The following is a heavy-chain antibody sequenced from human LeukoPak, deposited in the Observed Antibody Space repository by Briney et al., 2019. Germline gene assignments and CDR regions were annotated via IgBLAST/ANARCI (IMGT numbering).Heavy chain of an antibody. Sequence: PSETLSLTCTVSGDSISRGGFYWTWIRHHPGKGLEWIGYICYSGSTNYNPSLESRVTISIDTSKNQFSLKLSSVTAADTAVYYCARGSRYSYHWFDPWGQGTLVTVSS. CDR1: GDSISRGGFY. J-gene: IGHJ5*02. CDR3: ARGSRYSYHWFDP. CDR2: ICYSGST. V-gene: IGHV4-31*03. D-gene: IGHD5-18*01.